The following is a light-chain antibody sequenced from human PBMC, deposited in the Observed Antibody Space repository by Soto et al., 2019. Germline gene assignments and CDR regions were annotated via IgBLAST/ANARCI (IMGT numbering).Light chain of an antibody. CDR1: QTILSTSNNRNY. Sequence: DIVMTQSPDSLAVSLGERATINCKSSQTILSTSNNRNYLAWYRQKPGQPPRLLIYWASTRESGVPDRISGSGSGTDFTLTISSLQAEDVAVYYCQQYVSIPLTFGGATKVDIK. CDR3: QQYVSIPLT. J-gene: IGKJ4*01. CDR2: WAS. V-gene: IGKV4-1*01.